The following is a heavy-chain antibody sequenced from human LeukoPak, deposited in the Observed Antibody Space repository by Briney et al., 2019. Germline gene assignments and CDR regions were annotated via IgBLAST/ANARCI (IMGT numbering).Heavy chain of an antibody. CDR3: ARGAKGSSGSSYVSPFDV. D-gene: IGHD3-22*01. Sequence: PVKVYCKASRDTFSSYVINWVRQDPGQRLEWMGRIIPSLGMANYAQNFQGRVSITADKSTNTAYKELSSLRSEDTAVYYCARGAKGSSGSSYVSPFDVWGRGTMLTVSS. V-gene: IGHV1-69*04. CDR1: RDTFSSYV. J-gene: IGHJ3*01. CDR2: IIPSLGMA.